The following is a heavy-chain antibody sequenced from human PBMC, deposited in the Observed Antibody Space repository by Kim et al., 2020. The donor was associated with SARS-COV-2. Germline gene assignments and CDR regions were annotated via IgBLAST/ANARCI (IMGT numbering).Heavy chain of an antibody. CDR3: AREGTGSGYHLGY. V-gene: IGHV1-18*01. D-gene: IGHD3-22*01. J-gene: IGHJ4*02. Sequence: YARKLQGRVTMTTDTTKSTAYMELRSLRSDDTAVYYCAREGTGSGYHLGYWGQGTLVTVSS.